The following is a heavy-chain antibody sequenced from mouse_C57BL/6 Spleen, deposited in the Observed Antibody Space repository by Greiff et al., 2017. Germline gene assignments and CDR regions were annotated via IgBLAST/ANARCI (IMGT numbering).Heavy chain of an antibody. V-gene: IGHV14-4*01. J-gene: IGHJ2*01. CDR2: IDPENGDT. CDR1: GFNIKDDY. CDR3: TTEVGYYCDY. D-gene: IGHD1-1*02. Sequence: EVQLQQSGAELVRPGASVKLSCTASGFNIKDDYMHWVKQRPEQGLEWIGWIDPENGDTEYASKFQGKATITADTSSNTAYLQLSSLTSEDTAVYYCTTEVGYYCDYWGQGTTLTVSS.